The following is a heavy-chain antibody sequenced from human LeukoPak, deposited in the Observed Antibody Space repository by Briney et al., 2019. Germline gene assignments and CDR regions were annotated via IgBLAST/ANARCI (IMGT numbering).Heavy chain of an antibody. Sequence: GGSLRLSCAASGFTLSSYDMNWVRQAPGKGLEWVSYIGSSGSTIYYADSVKGRFTISRDNAKSSLYLQMNSLRAEDTAVYYCARMTNRAYDFDYWGQGTLVTVSS. CDR3: ARMTNRAYDFDY. CDR2: IGSSGSTI. V-gene: IGHV3-48*03. D-gene: IGHD5-12*01. J-gene: IGHJ4*02. CDR1: GFTLSSYD.